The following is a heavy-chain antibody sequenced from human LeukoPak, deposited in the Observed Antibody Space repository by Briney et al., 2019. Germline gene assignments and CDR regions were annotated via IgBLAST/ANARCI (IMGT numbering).Heavy chain of an antibody. Sequence: ASVKVSCKASGYTFTSYGISWVRQAPGQGLEWMGWISAYNGNTNYAQKFQGRVTITADESTSTAYMELSSLRSEDTAVYYCARRGYSYGYFVNWFDPWGQGTLVTVSS. V-gene: IGHV1-18*01. CDR3: ARRGYSYGYFVNWFDP. CDR2: ISAYNGNT. D-gene: IGHD5-18*01. J-gene: IGHJ5*02. CDR1: GYTFTSYG.